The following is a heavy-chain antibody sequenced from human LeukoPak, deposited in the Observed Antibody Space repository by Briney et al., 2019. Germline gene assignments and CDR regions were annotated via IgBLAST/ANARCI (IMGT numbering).Heavy chain of an antibody. V-gene: IGHV4-59*01. CDR1: GGSISSYY. D-gene: IGHD3-22*01. J-gene: IGHJ2*01. CDR2: IYYSGST. Sequence: SETLSLTCTVSGGSISSYYWSWIRQPPGKGLEWIGYIYYSGSTNYNPSLKSRVTISVDTSKNQFSLKLSSVTAADTAVYYCARVYYDSSGFPWYFDLWGRGTLVTVSS. CDR3: ARVYYDSSGFPWYFDL.